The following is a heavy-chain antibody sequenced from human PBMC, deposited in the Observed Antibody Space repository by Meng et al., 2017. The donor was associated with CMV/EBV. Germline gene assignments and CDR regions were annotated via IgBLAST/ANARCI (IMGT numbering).Heavy chain of an antibody. V-gene: IGHV1-69*05. CDR1: GGTFSSYA. J-gene: IGHJ6*02. CDR3: ARDKRRAMPPYYYYYYGMDV. D-gene: IGHD6-25*01. Sequence: SVKVSCKASGGTFSSYAISWLRQAPGQGLEWMGGIIPIFGTANYAQKFQGRVTITTDESTSTAYMELSNLRSEDTAVYYCARDKRRAMPPYYYYYYGMDVWGQGTMVTVSS. CDR2: IIPIFGTA.